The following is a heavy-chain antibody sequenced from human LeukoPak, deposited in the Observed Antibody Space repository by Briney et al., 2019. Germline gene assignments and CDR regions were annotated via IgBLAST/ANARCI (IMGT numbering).Heavy chain of an antibody. V-gene: IGHV3-30*02. J-gene: IGHJ4*02. Sequence: PGGSLRLSCAASGFTFSSYGMHWVRQAPGKGLEWVAFIRYDGCNKYYADSVKGRFTISRDNSKNTLYLQMNSLGAEDTAVYYCARADSSFPFDYWGQGTLVTVSS. CDR2: IRYDGCNK. CDR1: GFTFSSYG. D-gene: IGHD3-22*01. CDR3: ARADSSFPFDY.